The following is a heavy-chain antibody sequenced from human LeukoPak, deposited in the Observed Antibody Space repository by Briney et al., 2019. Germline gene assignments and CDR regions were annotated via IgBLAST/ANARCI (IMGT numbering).Heavy chain of an antibody. CDR2: IKEDGSET. D-gene: IGHD3-22*01. V-gene: IGHV3-7*01. CDR3: ARDYFDSSDYPQTYYYYYMDV. CDR1: GFTFSDYW. Sequence: GGSLRLSCAASGFTFSDYWMTWVRQAPGRGLECMANIKEDGSETYYVDSVEGRFTISRDTAKNSLFLQMNSLRAEDTAIYYCARDYFDSSDYPQTYYYYYMDVWGKGTTVTVSS. J-gene: IGHJ6*03.